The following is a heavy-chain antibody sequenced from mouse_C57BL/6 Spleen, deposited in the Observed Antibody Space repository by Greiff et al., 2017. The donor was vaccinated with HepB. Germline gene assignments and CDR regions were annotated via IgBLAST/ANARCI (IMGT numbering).Heavy chain of an antibody. CDR3: ARDSLHYYGSSYWYFDV. D-gene: IGHD1-1*01. V-gene: IGHV5-16*01. CDR1: GFTFSDYY. CDR2: INYDGSST. J-gene: IGHJ1*03. Sequence: EVMLVESEGGLVQPGSSMKPSCTASGFTFSDYYMAWVRQVPEKGLEWVANINYDGSSTYYLDSLKSRFIISRDNAKNILYLQMSSLKSEDTATYYCARDSLHYYGSSYWYFDVWGTGTTVTVSS.